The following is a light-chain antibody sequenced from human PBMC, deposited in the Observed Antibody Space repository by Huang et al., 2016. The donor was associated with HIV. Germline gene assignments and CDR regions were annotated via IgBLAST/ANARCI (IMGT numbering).Light chain of an antibody. CDR1: QSVSAN. J-gene: IGKJ1*01. CDR2: GAS. V-gene: IGKV3-15*01. Sequence: EIVMTQSPATLSVSPGERATLSCRGSQSVSANLAWYQQKPGQAPRLLIYGASTRATGIPARFSGSGSGTDFTLTISSLQSEDFAVYYCQQYNNPGTFGQGTKVEIK. CDR3: QQYNNPGT.